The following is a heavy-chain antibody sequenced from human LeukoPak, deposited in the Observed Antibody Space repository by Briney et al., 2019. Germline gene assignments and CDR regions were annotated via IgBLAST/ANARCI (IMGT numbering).Heavy chain of an antibody. CDR2: IYYSGST. J-gene: IGHJ4*02. CDR1: GGSIGSSSYY. CDR3: ARDLRYCSGGSCQE. D-gene: IGHD2-15*01. Sequence: SETLSLTCTVSGGSIGSSSYYWGWIRQPPGKGLEWIGSIYYSGSTYYNPSLKSRVTISVDTSKNQFSLKLSSVTAADTAVYYCARDLRYCSGGSCQEWGQGTLVTVSS. V-gene: IGHV4-39*07.